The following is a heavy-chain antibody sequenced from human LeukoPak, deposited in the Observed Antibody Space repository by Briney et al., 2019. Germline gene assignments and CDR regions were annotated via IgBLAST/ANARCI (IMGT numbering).Heavy chain of an antibody. CDR3: ARVRLGGSYVVRHFDY. V-gene: IGHV4-59*01. CDR1: GGSISSYY. Sequence: SETLSLTCTVSGGSISSYYWSWVRQPPGKGLEWIGYIYYSGSTNYNPSLKSRVTFSVDTSKNQFSLKLSSVTAADTAVYYCARVRLGGSYVVRHFDYWGQGTLVTVSS. CDR2: IYYSGST. D-gene: IGHD1-26*01. J-gene: IGHJ4*02.